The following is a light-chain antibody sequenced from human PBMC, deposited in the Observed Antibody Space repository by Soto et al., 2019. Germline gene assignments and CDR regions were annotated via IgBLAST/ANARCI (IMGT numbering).Light chain of an antibody. CDR2: EVS. V-gene: IGLV2-14*01. CDR3: ASFSTSSTFV. J-gene: IGLJ2*01. Sequence: QSALTQPASVSGSPGQSITISCTGTSSDIGGYNYVSWYQQHPDKAPKLMVFEVSERPSGISNRFSGSKSDNTASLTISGLRAEDEADYYCASFSTSSTFVFGGGTKLTVL. CDR1: SSDIGGYNY.